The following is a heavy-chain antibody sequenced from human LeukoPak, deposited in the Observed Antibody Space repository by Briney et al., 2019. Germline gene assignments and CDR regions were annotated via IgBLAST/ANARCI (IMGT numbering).Heavy chain of an antibody. Sequence: ASVKVSCKASGYTFTSYAMHWVRQAPGQRLEWMGWINAGNGNTKYSQKFQGRVTITRDTFASTAYMELSSLRSEDTAVYYCARDYGGYSSFFDYWGQGTLVTVS. CDR1: GYTFTSYA. V-gene: IGHV1-3*01. D-gene: IGHD5-18*01. CDR3: ARDYGGYSSFFDY. CDR2: INAGNGNT. J-gene: IGHJ4*02.